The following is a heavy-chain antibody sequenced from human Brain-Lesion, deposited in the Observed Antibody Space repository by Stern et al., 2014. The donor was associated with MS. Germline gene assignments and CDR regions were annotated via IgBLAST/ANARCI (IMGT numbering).Heavy chain of an antibody. CDR3: TISSSRYYFDS. CDR1: GFIFSEYY. V-gene: IGHV3-11*01. D-gene: IGHD2-2*01. CDR2: SSTTASTI. Sequence: QLVESGGTLVKPGGPLRLACAASGFIFSEYYMNWIRKAPGPGLERVSYSSTTASTIYDADSVKGRFTISRDNTKNSLFLQMSSLRAEDTAVYYCTISSSRYYFDSWGLGTLVTVSS. J-gene: IGHJ4*02.